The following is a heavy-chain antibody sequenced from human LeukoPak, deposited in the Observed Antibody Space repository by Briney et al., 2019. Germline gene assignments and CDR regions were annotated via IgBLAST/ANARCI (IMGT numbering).Heavy chain of an antibody. J-gene: IGHJ3*02. CDR1: GFTFSTYA. CDR2: ITSSRSSI. D-gene: IGHD5-12*01. CDR3: ARDLIVAARWGFDPVDVFDI. V-gene: IGHV3-21*01. Sequence: GGSLRLSCAASGFTFSTYAMTWVRQAPGKGLEWVSSITSSRSSIYYSDSVKGRFTISRDNAENSLYLQMNNLRADDTAVYYCARDLIVAARWGFDPVDVFDIWGQGTLVTVSS.